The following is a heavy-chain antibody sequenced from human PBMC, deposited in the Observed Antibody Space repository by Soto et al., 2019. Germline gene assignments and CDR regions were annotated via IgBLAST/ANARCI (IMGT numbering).Heavy chain of an antibody. CDR2: VYPGDSDT. Sequence: GESLKISCKGSGYSFTSYWIGWVRQMPGKGLEWMGIVYPGDSDTRYSPSFQGQVTISADKSISTAYLQWSSLKASDTAMYYCARPYYYDSSGYWVGAFDIWGKGTMVTVSS. D-gene: IGHD3-22*01. J-gene: IGHJ3*02. CDR3: ARPYYYDSSGYWVGAFDI. V-gene: IGHV5-51*01. CDR1: GYSFTSYW.